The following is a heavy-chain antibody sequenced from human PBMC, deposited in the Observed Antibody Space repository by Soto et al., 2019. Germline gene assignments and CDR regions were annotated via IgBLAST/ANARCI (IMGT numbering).Heavy chain of an antibody. D-gene: IGHD3-10*01. CDR3: AHPYYSGSSYYGIDV. J-gene: IGHJ6*02. V-gene: IGHV3-23*01. Sequence: EVQLLESGGGLVQPGGSLRLSCAASGFTFSSYGMNWVRQAPGKGLEWVSGISGSGSNTYYADPVKGRFTISRDNYNDTLYLQMNSLRAEDTAVYYCAHPYYSGSSYYGIDVWGQGITVTVSS. CDR2: ISGSGSNT. CDR1: GFTFSSYG.